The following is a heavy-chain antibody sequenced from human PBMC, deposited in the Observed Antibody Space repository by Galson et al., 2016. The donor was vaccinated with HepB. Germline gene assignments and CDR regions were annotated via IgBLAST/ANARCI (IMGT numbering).Heavy chain of an antibody. V-gene: IGHV1-69*13. Sequence: SVKVSCKASGGTFSNHAINWVRQAPGQGLEWMGGIIPMFGTTNYAQKYQDRVTFTADESTSTAYMELSSLRSVDAAIYYCARLVGVGGNLGSTGFDPWGQGTLVTVSS. D-gene: IGHD4-23*01. CDR1: GGTFSNHA. J-gene: IGHJ5*02. CDR3: ARLVGVGGNLGSTGFDP. CDR2: IIPMFGTT.